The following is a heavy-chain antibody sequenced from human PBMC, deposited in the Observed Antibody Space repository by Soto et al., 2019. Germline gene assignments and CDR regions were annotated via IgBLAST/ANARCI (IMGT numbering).Heavy chain of an antibody. J-gene: IGHJ4*02. CDR3: AREGYEGYYFDY. CDR2: IWYDGSNK. V-gene: IGHV3-33*01. Sequence: QVQLVESGRGVVQPGRSLRLSCAASGFTFSSYGMHWVRQAPGKGLEWVAVIWYDGSNKYYADSVKGRFTISRDNSKNTMYLQLNSLRAEDTAVYYCAREGYEGYYFDYWGQGTLVTVSS. D-gene: IGHD2-2*01. CDR1: GFTFSSYG.